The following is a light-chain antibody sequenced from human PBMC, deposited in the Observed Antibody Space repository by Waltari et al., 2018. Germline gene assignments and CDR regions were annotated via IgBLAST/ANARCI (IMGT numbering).Light chain of an antibody. V-gene: IGLV2-11*01. CDR3: CSCVGRNIYWV. CDR2: DIN. CDR1: SSDVGANNF. J-gene: IGLJ3*02. Sequence: QSALTQPRSVSGSPGQSVTISCTGTSSDVGANNFVSWYQHHPDKAPKLIIYDINKRPSGVPDRCSGSKSCNTSSLTISGLQAEDEADYYCCSCVGRNIYWVFGGGTKLTVL.